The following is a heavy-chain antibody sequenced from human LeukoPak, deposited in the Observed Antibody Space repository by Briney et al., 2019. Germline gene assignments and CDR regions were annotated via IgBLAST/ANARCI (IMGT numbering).Heavy chain of an antibody. CDR2: IYYSGST. CDR1: GGSISSYY. D-gene: IGHD2-2*01. V-gene: IGHV4-59*01. Sequence: TSETLSLTCTVPGGSISSYYWSWIRQPPGKGLEWSGYIYYSGSTNYIPSLKSRVTMSVDMSKNQLSLKLSSVTAADTAVYYCARWYCSSNTCYHMDVWGEGTTVTVSS. CDR3: ARWYCSSNTCYHMDV. J-gene: IGHJ6*03.